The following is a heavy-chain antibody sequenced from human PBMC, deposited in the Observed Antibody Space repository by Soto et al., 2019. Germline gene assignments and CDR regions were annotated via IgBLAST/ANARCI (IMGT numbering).Heavy chain of an antibody. Sequence: EVQLVESGGGLVQPGGSLRLSCAVSGFIFSDHYMDWVRQAPGKGLEWVGRSRNKANSYTTEYAASVKGRFSISRDDSKNSLYLQMNSLKTEDTAVYYCARVGGSSGWQDGMDVWGQGTTVTVSS. J-gene: IGHJ6*02. CDR3: ARVGGSSGWQDGMDV. V-gene: IGHV3-72*01. D-gene: IGHD6-19*01. CDR1: GFIFSDHY. CDR2: SRNKANSYTT.